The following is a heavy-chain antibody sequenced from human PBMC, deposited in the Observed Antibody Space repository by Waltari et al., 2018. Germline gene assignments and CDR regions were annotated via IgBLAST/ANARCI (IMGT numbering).Heavy chain of an antibody. CDR3: ARGGYYYDTLGDS. CDR2: VYRSGNT. D-gene: IGHD3-22*01. J-gene: IGHJ5*01. V-gene: IGHV4-39*07. CDR1: DDSTRYSSYF. Sequence: LQLQESGPGLVKASETLSLNCTVSDDSTRYSSYFWGWIRQPPGEGLEWIGSVYRSGNTYFHPALEGRVTMSLETSKNQFSLKLKSVTAADTAVYYCARGGYYYDTLGDSWGQGTLVTVSS.